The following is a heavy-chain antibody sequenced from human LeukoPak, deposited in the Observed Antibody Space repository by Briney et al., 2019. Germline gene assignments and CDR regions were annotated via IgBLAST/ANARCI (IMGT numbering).Heavy chain of an antibody. V-gene: IGHV3-53*01. CDR3: ARVSVAGFTSTDY. Sequence: GGSLRLSCAASGFTVSSNYMSWVRQAPGKDLDSVSVIYSGGSTYYADSVKGRFTISRDNSKNTLYLQMNSLRAEDTAVYYCARVSVAGFTSTDYWGQGTLVTVSS. CDR2: IYSGGST. D-gene: IGHD6-19*01. J-gene: IGHJ4*02. CDR1: GFTVSSNY.